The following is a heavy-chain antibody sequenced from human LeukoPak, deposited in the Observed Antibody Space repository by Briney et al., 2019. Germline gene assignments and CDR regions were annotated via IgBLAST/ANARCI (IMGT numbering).Heavy chain of an antibody. V-gene: IGHV2-5*02. D-gene: IGHD1-7*01. CDR2: IYWDDDK. J-gene: IGHJ4*02. Sequence: SGPTLVKPTQTLTLTCTFSGFSLSTSGVGVGWIRQPPGKALEWLALIYWDDDKRYSPSLKSRLTITKDTSKNQVVLTMTNMDPVDTATYYCARRNWNYQGDQGFDYWGQGTLVTVSS. CDR1: GFSLSTSGVG. CDR3: ARRNWNYQGDQGFDY.